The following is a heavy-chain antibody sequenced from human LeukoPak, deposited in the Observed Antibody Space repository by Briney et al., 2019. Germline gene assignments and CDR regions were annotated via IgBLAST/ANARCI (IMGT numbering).Heavy chain of an antibody. J-gene: IGHJ4*02. CDR1: GFSFSSYW. Sequence: PGGSLRLSCEASGFSFSSYWMSWVRQAPGKGLEWVANIRQDGSEKYYVDSVKGRFTISRDNAMNSLYLQMNSLRTDDASVYYCARGGGSFDSWGQGTLVTVSS. V-gene: IGHV3-7*01. D-gene: IGHD3-16*01. CDR3: ARGGGSFDS. CDR2: IRQDGSEK.